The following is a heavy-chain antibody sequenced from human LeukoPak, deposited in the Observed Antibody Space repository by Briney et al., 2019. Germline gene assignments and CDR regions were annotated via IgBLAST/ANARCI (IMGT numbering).Heavy chain of an antibody. CDR3: ARGDCSGGSCYLSLTTIDY. V-gene: IGHV3-48*01. CDR1: GDSISNNH. D-gene: IGHD2-15*01. J-gene: IGHJ4*02. Sequence: PSETLSLTCAVSGDSISNNHWWSWVRQSPGKGLEWLSYISSSSSTIYYADSVKGRFTISRDNAKNSLYLQMNSLRAEDTAVYYCARGDCSGGSCYLSLTTIDYWGQGTLVTVSS. CDR2: ISSSSSTI.